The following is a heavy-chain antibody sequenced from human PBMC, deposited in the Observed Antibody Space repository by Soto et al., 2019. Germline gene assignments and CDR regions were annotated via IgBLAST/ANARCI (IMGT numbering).Heavy chain of an antibody. V-gene: IGHV1-69*13. CDR1: GGTFSSYA. D-gene: IGHD3-22*01. CDR3: ASHYDSSGYYDDY. Sequence: GASVKVSCKASGGTFSSYAISWVRQAPGQGLEWMGGIIPIFGTANYAQKFQGRVTITADESTSTAYMELSSLRSEDTAVYYCASHYDSSGYYDDYWGQGTLVTVSS. J-gene: IGHJ4*02. CDR2: IIPIFGTA.